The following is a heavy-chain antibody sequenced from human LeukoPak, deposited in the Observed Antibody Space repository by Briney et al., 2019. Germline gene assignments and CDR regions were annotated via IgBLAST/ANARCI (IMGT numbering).Heavy chain of an antibody. D-gene: IGHD2-15*01. V-gene: IGHV4-4*07. CDR3: ATDRYCSGGSCVDAFDI. J-gene: IGHJ3*02. CDR2: IYTSGST. Sequence: SETLSLTCTVSGGSISSYYWSWIRQPAGKGLEWIGRIYTSGSTNYNPSLKSRVTISVDTSKNQFSLKLSSVTAADTAVYYCATDRYCSGGSCVDAFDIWGQGTMVTVSS. CDR1: GGSISSYY.